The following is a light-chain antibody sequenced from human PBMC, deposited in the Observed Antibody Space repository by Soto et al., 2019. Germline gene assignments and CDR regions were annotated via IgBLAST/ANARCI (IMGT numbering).Light chain of an antibody. Sequence: DIQMTQSPSSVSASVGDRVTITCRASQGISSLLAWYQQKPGKAPNLLIHTASSLQSGVPSRFSGSRSWTDFTLTISSLQPEDFATYYCQQANSFPLTFGGGTKVEIK. CDR1: QGISSL. CDR2: TAS. J-gene: IGKJ4*01. V-gene: IGKV1-12*01. CDR3: QQANSFPLT.